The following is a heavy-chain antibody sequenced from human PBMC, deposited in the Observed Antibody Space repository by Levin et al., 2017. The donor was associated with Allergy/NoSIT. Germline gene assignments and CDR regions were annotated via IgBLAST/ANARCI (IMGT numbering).Heavy chain of an antibody. J-gene: IGHJ4*02. CDR3: AKDGRRYCSGSSCYSALDY. CDR1: GFTFSTYG. D-gene: IGHD2-15*01. V-gene: IGHV3-30*18. Sequence: GGSLRLSCAASGFTFSTYGMHWVRQAPGKGLEWVAVISYDGSNKYYADSVKGRFTISRDNSKNTLYLQMNSLRAEDTAVYYCAKDGRRYCSGSSCYSALDYWGQGTLVTVSS. CDR2: ISYDGSNK.